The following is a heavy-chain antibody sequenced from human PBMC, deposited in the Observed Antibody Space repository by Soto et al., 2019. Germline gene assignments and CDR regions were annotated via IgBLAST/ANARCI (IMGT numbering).Heavy chain of an antibody. Sequence: QVQLQESGPGLVKPSETLSLTCTVSGGSVSSGTYYWSWIRQSPGKGLELIGYIYHSGSTNYNPSLKSRVTISVDTSMNQFSLRLNSVTTADTAVYYCAREPRWLPSGAFDIWGQGTMVTVSS. V-gene: IGHV4-61*01. D-gene: IGHD5-12*01. CDR1: GGSVSSGTYY. CDR2: IYHSGST. CDR3: AREPRWLPSGAFDI. J-gene: IGHJ3*02.